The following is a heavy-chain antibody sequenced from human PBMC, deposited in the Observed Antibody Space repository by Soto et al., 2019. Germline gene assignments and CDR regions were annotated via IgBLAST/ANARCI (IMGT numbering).Heavy chain of an antibody. CDR3: ARDFPSGSSGWYNWCDP. V-gene: IGHV3-7*01. D-gene: IGHD6-19*01. Sequence: GGSLRLSCAASGFTFSSYWMSWVRQAPGKGLEWVANIKQDGSEKYYVDSVKGRFTISRDNTKNSLYLQMNSLRAEDTAGYYWARDFPSGSSGWYNWCDPWGQGTLVTVSS. J-gene: IGHJ5*02. CDR1: GFTFSSYW. CDR2: IKQDGSEK.